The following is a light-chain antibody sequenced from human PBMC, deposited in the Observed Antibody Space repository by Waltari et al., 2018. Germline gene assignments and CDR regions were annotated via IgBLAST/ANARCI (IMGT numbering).Light chain of an antibody. J-gene: IGLJ1*01. Sequence: SYELTQPPSVSLSPGQTASITCSGDILVGKYTFWYQQKPGQSPLLVIYQDNNRPSGIPERFSGSNSGNTATLTISGTQAMDEADYYCQAWDSSTCVFGTGTKVTVL. V-gene: IGLV3-1*01. CDR2: QDN. CDR3: QAWDSSTCV. CDR1: ILVGKY.